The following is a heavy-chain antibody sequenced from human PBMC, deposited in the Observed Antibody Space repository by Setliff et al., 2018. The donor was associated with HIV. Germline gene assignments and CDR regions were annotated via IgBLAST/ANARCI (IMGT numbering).Heavy chain of an antibody. D-gene: IGHD3-3*01. CDR2: IIPILGVA. J-gene: IGHJ6*03. Sequence: SVKVSCKASRSTFNSHTINWVRLAPGQGLDWMGRIIPILGVATYAQRFQGKVTITADKSTSTAYMELTSLRFDDTAMYYCVRGVQSPPHYSYYYMDVWGEGTMVTVSS. V-gene: IGHV1-69*02. CDR3: VRGVQSPPHYSYYYMDV. CDR1: RSTFNSHT.